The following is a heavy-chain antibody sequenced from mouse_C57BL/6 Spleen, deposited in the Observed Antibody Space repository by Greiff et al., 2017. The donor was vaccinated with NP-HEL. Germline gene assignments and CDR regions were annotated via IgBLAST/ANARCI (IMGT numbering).Heavy chain of an antibody. Sequence: EVKLLESGAELVRPGASVKLSCTASGFNIKDAYMHWVKQRPEQGLEWIEWIDPENGDTAYASKFQGTAPITADTSSDPAYLQLSRLTSADTAVFDGTTGYYRFAWDSGWGQGTRVTVSA. CDR3: TTGYYRFAWDSG. CDR1: GFNIKDAY. D-gene: IGHD1-1*01. J-gene: IGHJ3*01. CDR2: IDPENGDT. V-gene: IGHV14-4*01.